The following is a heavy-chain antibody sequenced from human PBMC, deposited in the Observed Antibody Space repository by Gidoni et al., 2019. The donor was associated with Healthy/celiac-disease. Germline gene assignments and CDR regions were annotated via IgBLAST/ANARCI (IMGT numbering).Heavy chain of an antibody. D-gene: IGHD6-13*01. V-gene: IGHV3-74*01. CDR1: VFTFSSYW. CDR3: ANTGDSSSWYVDY. Sequence: EVQLVESVGGLVQPGWSLRLSCASSVFTFSSYWMHGVRQAPGKGLVWVSRSNRDGRSTSDADSVKGRLTISRDKAKKKLDMQMNSLRAEETAVYYCANTGDSSSWYVDYWGQGTLVTVSS. J-gene: IGHJ4*02. CDR2: SNRDGRST.